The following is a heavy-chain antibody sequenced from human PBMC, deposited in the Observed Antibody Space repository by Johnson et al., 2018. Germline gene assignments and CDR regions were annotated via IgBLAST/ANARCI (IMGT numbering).Heavy chain of an antibody. CDR3: ARGGVYYYGSGSYFDY. J-gene: IGHJ4*02. D-gene: IGHD3-10*01. Sequence: QVQLVESGGGVVQPGRSXRLSCAASGFTFSSYGMHWVRQAPGRGLEGVAVLWNDGTNKYYVDSVKGRFTISRDDSKNKLYLQMNSLRAEDKAAYYCARGGVYYYGSGSYFDYWGQGTLVTVSS. CDR2: LWNDGTNK. CDR1: GFTFSSYG. V-gene: IGHV3-33*01.